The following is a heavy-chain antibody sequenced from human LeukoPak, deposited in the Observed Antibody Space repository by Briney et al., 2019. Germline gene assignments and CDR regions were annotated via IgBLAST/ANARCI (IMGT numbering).Heavy chain of an antibody. D-gene: IGHD2-8*01. V-gene: IGHV5-51*01. CDR2: IYPGDSDT. J-gene: IGHJ4*02. CDR3: ARQGGDCTNGVCYTGFDY. CDR1: GYSFTSYW. Sequence: GESLKISCKGSGYSFTSYWIGWVRQMPGKGLEWMGIIYPGDSDTRYSPSFQGQVTISADKSVSTAYLQWSSLKASDTAMYYCARQGGDCTNGVCYTGFDYWGQGTLVTVSS.